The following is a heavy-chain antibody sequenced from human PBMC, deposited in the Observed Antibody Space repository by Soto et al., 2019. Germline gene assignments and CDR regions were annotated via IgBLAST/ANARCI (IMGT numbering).Heavy chain of an antibody. Sequence: SETLSLTCAVYGGSFSGYYWSWIRQPPGKGLEWIGEINHSGSTNYNPSLKSRVTISVDTSKNQFSLKLSSVTAADTAVYYCARGLLGGSSWSSNLLRNWFDPWGQGTLVTVSS. D-gene: IGHD6-13*01. CDR1: GGSFSGYY. J-gene: IGHJ5*02. CDR2: INHSGST. CDR3: ARGLLGGSSWSSNLLRNWFDP. V-gene: IGHV4-34*01.